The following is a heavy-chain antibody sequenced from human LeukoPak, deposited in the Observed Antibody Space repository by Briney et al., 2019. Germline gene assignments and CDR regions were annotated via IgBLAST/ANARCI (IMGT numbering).Heavy chain of an antibody. CDR2: IKQDGSTK. V-gene: IGHV3-7*01. J-gene: IGHJ4*02. CDR3: ARDTDGSLDY. CDR1: GFTFTNSW. Sequence: GRSLRLSCAASGFTFTNSWMAWVRQAPGRGLEWVANIKQDGSTKHYVDSLKGRHTISRDNPKNSLYLQMNSLRADDTAVYYCARDTDGSLDYWGQGILVTVAS. D-gene: IGHD1-26*01.